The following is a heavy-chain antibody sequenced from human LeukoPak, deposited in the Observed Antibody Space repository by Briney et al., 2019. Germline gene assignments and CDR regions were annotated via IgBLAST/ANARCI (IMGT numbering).Heavy chain of an antibody. J-gene: IGHJ6*03. V-gene: IGHV3-43*02. D-gene: IGHD6-19*01. CDR3: AKDNAEQWLVRSYYYYYMDV. CDR2: ISGDGGST. Sequence: PGGSLRLSCAASGFTFDDYAMHWVRQAPGKGLEWVSLISGDGGSTYYADSVKGRFTISRDNSKNSLYLQMNSLRTEDTALYYCAKDNAEQWLVRSYYYYYMDVWGKGTTVTVFS. CDR1: GFTFDDYA.